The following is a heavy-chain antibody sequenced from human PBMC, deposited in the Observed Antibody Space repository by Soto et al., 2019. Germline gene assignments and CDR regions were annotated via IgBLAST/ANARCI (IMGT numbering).Heavy chain of an antibody. Sequence: QVRLQEWGPGLVKPSQTLSLKCSVSSGSITTGGRYWSWIRQLPGKGLEWIGDIYYSGNTYYNASLKSRVTISVEAAKNQFSLKLSSVTAADTAVYYCAQALVFTGGDGVDIWGHGRLVTVSS. CDR2: IYYSGNT. V-gene: IGHV4-31*02. J-gene: IGHJ3*02. CDR1: SGSITTGGRY. D-gene: IGHD1-1*01. CDR3: AQALVFTGGDGVDI.